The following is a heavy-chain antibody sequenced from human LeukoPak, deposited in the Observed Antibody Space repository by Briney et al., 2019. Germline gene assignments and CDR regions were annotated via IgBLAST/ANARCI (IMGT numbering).Heavy chain of an antibody. Sequence: PGGSPRLSCAASGFTVSSNYMSWVRQAPGKGLEWVSVIYSGGSTYYADSVKGRFTISRDNAKNSLYLQMNSLRAEDTAVYYCAREGILTGYPLEYWGQGTLVTVSS. V-gene: IGHV3-53*01. CDR3: AREGILTGYPLEY. J-gene: IGHJ4*02. CDR2: IYSGGST. CDR1: GFTVSSNY. D-gene: IGHD3-9*01.